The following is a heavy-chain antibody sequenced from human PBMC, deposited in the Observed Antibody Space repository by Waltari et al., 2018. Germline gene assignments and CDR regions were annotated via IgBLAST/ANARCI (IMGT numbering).Heavy chain of an antibody. V-gene: IGHV3-30-3*01. D-gene: IGHD6-13*01. CDR3: ARVPYRIAAAGPFDY. CDR1: GFTFSSYA. Sequence: QVQLVESGGGVVQPGRSLRLSCAASGFTFSSYAMHWVRWAPGKGLEWVAVISYDGSNKYYADSVKGRFTISRDNSKNTLYLQMNSLRAEDTAVYYCARVPYRIAAAGPFDYWGQGTLVTVSS. J-gene: IGHJ4*02. CDR2: ISYDGSNK.